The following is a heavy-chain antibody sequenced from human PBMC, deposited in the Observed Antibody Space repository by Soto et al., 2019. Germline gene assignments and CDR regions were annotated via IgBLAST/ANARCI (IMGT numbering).Heavy chain of an antibody. Sequence: PGGSLRLSCEASGFTFSSYDTHWVRQPTGKGLEWVAAIGIAGDTYYPGSVQGRFTISRENAKNSLYLQMNSLRAEDTAVYYCARDSRIVATPAMGSVGFDTWGQGT. D-gene: IGHD2-2*01. CDR3: ARDSRIVATPAMGSVGFDT. V-gene: IGHV3-13*04. CDR2: IGIAGDT. CDR1: GFTFSSYD. J-gene: IGHJ5*02.